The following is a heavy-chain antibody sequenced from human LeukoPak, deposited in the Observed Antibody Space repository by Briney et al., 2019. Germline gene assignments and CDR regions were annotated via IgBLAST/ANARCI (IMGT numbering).Heavy chain of an antibody. J-gene: IGHJ4*02. CDR1: GFTFSSSN. CDR3: AKYSGTYRDY. CDR2: ISSSSTYI. D-gene: IGHD1-26*01. Sequence: PGGSLRLSCAASGFTFSSSNMNWVRQAPGRGLEWVSSISSSSTYIFYADSVKSRFTISRDNAKSSLYLQMNSLRAEDTAVYYCAKYSGTYRDYWGQGTLVTVSS. V-gene: IGHV3-21*01.